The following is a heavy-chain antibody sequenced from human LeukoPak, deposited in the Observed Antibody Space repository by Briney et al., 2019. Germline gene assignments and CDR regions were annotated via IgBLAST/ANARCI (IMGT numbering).Heavy chain of an antibody. J-gene: IGHJ3*02. CDR3: ATPIWLWDAFDI. V-gene: IGHV1-24*01. D-gene: IGHD3-9*01. Sequence: GASVKVSCKVSGYTLTELPMHWVRQAPGKGLEWMGGFDPEDGETIYAQKFQGRVTMTEDTSTDTAYMELSSLRSEDTAVYYCATPIWLWDAFDIWGQGTMVTVSS. CDR2: FDPEDGET. CDR1: GYTLTELP.